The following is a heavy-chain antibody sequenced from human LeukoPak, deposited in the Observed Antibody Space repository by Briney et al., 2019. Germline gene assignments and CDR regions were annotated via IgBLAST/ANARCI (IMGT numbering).Heavy chain of an antibody. CDR1: GYTFTNYF. Sequence: ASVKVSCKASGYTFTNYFMHWVRQAPGQGLEWMGGIIPIFGTANYAQKFQGRVTITANESTSTAYMELSSLRSEDTAVYYCARDGVTALGYNWFDPWGQGTLVTVSS. J-gene: IGHJ5*02. CDR3: ARDGVTALGYNWFDP. V-gene: IGHV1-69*13. D-gene: IGHD2-21*02. CDR2: IIPIFGTA.